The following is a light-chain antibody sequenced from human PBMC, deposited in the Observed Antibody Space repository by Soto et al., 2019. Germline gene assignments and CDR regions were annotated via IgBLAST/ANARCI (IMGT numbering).Light chain of an antibody. CDR2: GAS. Sequence: EIVLTQSPGTLSLSPGERATLSCRASQSVSSSFLVWYQQKAGQAPRLLIYGASSRATGVPDRFSGSWSGTDFTLTISRLEPEDFAVYYCQQYGSSPQTFGQGTRLEIK. CDR1: QSVSSSF. J-gene: IGKJ5*01. CDR3: QQYGSSPQT. V-gene: IGKV3-20*01.